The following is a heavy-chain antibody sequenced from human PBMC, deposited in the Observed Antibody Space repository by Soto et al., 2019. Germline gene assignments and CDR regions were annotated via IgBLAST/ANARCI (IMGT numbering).Heavy chain of an antibody. CDR2: ISSSSSTI. CDR1: GFTFSSYS. D-gene: IGHD5-12*01. J-gene: IGHJ4*02. V-gene: IGHV3-48*01. CDR3: ARGPTRHIVATGDY. Sequence: GGSLRLSCAASGFTFSSYSMNWVRQAPGKGLEWVSYISSSSSTIYYADSVKGRFTISRDNAKNSLYLQMNSLRAEDTAVYYCARGPTRHIVATGDYWGQGTLVTVSS.